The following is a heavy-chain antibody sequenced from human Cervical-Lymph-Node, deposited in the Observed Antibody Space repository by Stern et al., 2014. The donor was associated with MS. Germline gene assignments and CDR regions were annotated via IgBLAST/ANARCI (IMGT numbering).Heavy chain of an antibody. V-gene: IGHV1-18*04. Sequence: VQLLQSGAEVKKPGASVKVSCKASGYTFTSYGISWVRQAPGQGLEWMGWISAYNGNTNYAQKLQGRVTMTTDTSTSTAYMELRSLRSDDTAVYYCARERVSRIEYNDYGLDYWGQGTLVTVSS. J-gene: IGHJ4*02. CDR3: ARERVSRIEYNDYGLDY. D-gene: IGHD4-17*01. CDR2: ISAYNGNT. CDR1: GYTFTSYG.